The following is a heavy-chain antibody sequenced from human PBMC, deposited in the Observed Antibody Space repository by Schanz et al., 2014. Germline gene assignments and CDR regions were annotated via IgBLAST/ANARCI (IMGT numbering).Heavy chain of an antibody. D-gene: IGHD1-1*01. J-gene: IGHJ6*01. Sequence: EVPLLESGGALVQPGGSLRLSCSASGFTFSTYAMSWVRQAPGKGLEWVSAINGNGGITYYADPVKGRFTISRDNSKNTLYLQMKRLRGEDTAVDYWVKEPDKYNWKDVEGMDGWGPGTTVTVSS. CDR1: GFTFSTYA. CDR2: INGNGGIT. V-gene: IGHV3-23*01. CDR3: VKEPDKYNWKDVEGMDG.